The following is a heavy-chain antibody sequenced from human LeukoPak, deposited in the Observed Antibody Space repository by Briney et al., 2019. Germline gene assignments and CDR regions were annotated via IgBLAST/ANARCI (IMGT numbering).Heavy chain of an antibody. V-gene: IGHV4-39*07. CDR3: ARDHPLYGSGSYFPL. CDR2: IYYSGST. J-gene: IGHJ4*02. Sequence: TSETLSLTCTVSGGSISSSSYYWGWIRQPPGKGLEWIGSIYYSGSTYYNPSLKSRVTISVDTSKNQFSLKLSSVTAADTAVYYCARDHPLYGSGSYFPLWGQGTLVTVSS. D-gene: IGHD3-10*01. CDR1: GGSISSSSYY.